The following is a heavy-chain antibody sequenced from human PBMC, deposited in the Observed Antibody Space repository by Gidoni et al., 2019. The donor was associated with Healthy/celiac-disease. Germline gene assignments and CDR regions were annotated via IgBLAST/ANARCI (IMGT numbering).Heavy chain of an antibody. CDR3: ARDKGHVDPVAFDI. D-gene: IGHD5-18*01. J-gene: IGHJ3*02. CDR1: GFTFRDYY. Sequence: QVQLVESGGGLVKPGGSLRLSCAASGFTFRDYYMSWIRQAPGKGLEWVSYISSSSSYTNYADSVKGRFTISRDNAKNSLYLQMNSLRAEDTAVYYCARDKGHVDPVAFDIWGQGTMVTVSS. V-gene: IGHV3-11*06. CDR2: ISSSSSYT.